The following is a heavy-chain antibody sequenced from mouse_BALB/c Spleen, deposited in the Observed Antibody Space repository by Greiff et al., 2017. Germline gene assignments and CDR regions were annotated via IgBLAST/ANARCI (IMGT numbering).Heavy chain of an antibody. CDR1: GYTFTDYN. J-gene: IGHJ4*01. Sequence: EVKLMESGPELVKPGASVKISCKASGYTFTDYNMHWVKQRHGKSLEWIGYIYPYNGGTGYNQKFKSKATLTVDNSSSTAYMELRSLTSEDSAVYYCARGSSGYVGVDAMDYWGQGTSVTVSS. CDR3: ARGSSGYVGVDAMDY. V-gene: IGHV1S29*02. D-gene: IGHD3-1*01. CDR2: IYPYNGGT.